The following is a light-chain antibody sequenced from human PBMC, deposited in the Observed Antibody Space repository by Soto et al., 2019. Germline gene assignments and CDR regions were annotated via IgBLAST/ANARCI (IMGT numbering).Light chain of an antibody. CDR1: QSVSSY. V-gene: IGKV3-20*01. CDR3: QLYGSSRWT. Sequence: PGERATLSCRASQSVSSYLAWYQQKPGQAPRLLIYGASSRATGIPDRFSGSGSGTDFTLTISRLEPEDFAVYFCQLYGSSRWTFGQGTKVDIK. CDR2: GAS. J-gene: IGKJ1*01.